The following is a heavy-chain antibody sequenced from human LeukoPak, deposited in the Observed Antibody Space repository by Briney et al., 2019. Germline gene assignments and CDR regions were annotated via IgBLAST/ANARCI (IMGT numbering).Heavy chain of an antibody. J-gene: IGHJ4*02. V-gene: IGHV3-53*01. D-gene: IGHD2-2*01. CDR2: IYSGGSGST. CDR3: AHRKATSWAHDY. CDR1: GFTVSSSY. Sequence: PGGSLRLSCAASGFTVSSSYMSWFRQAPGKGLDWVSVIYSGGSGSTYYADSVKGRFTISRDNSKNTLNLQMNSLGAEDTAVYYCAHRKATSWAHDYWGQGTLVTVSS.